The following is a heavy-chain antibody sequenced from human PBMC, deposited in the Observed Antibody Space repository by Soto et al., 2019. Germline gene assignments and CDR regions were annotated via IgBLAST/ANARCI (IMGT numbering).Heavy chain of an antibody. CDR3: ARPLVHRSFDI. V-gene: IGHV1-69*06. D-gene: IGHD2-8*02. Sequence: ASVKVSCKASGGTFSSYAISWVRQAPGQGLEWMGGIIPIFGTANYAQKFQGRVTITADKSTSTAYMELSSLRSEDTAVYYCARPLVHRSFDIWGQGTMVTVSS. CDR1: GGTFSSYA. CDR2: IIPIFGTA. J-gene: IGHJ3*02.